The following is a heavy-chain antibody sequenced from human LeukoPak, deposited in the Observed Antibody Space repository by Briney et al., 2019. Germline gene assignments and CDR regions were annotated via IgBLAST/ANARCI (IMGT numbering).Heavy chain of an antibody. CDR1: GYTFTTYG. CDR3: ARIARHYYYYMDV. J-gene: IGHJ6*03. CDR2: ISAYNGNT. V-gene: IGHV1-18*01. Sequence: ASVKVSCKASGYTFTTYGFTWVRQAPGQGLEWMGWISAYNGNTNYAQKLQGRVTMTTDSSTSTAYMELRSLRSDDTAMYYCARIARHYYYYMDVWGKGTTVTVSS.